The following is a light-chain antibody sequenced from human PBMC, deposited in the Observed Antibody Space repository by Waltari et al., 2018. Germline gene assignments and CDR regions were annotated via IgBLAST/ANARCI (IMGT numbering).Light chain of an antibody. CDR2: SAS. Sequence: EIVLTQSPATLSLSPGERATLSCRASQSVSSYLAWYQQMPGPAPKLLIHSASNRPTGIPARFSGMGSGTDFNLTISSLGPEDFAVYYCQQRSNWPRTFGQGTEVEIK. CDR1: QSVSSY. J-gene: IGKJ1*01. V-gene: IGKV3-11*01. CDR3: QQRSNWPRT.